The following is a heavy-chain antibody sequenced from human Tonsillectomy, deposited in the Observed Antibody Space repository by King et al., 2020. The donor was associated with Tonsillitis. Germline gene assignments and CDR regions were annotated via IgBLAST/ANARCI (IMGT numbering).Heavy chain of an antibody. CDR3: ARDVYNWNDERYFDY. Sequence: VQLQESGPGLVKPSQTLSLTCTVSGGSIRTGTYYWSWIRQPAGKGLEWIGHIYTTGSTNYNPSLKSRVTMSVDPSKNQFSLQLSSVTAADTAVYYCARDVYNWNDERYFDYWGQGTLVTVSS. CDR2: IYTTGST. V-gene: IGHV4-61*02. D-gene: IGHD1-1*01. J-gene: IGHJ4*02. CDR1: GGSIRTGTYY.